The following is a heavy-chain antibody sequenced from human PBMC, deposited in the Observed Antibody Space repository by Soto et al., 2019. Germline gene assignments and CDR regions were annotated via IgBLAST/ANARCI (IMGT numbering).Heavy chain of an antibody. CDR2: IYHSGST. CDR3: ASLLRSGTYYHTTPENVY. J-gene: IGHJ4*02. CDR1: GVSASNNTW. Sequence: QVQLQESGPGLVKPSETLSLTCAVSGVSASNNTWWSWVRQPPGKGLEWIGEIYHSGSTNYNPSLNNRVTLSLDMSRNHFSLKLKSVTAADTAVYYCASLLRSGTYYHTTPENVYWGLGTLVTVSS. D-gene: IGHD3-10*02. V-gene: IGHV4-4*02.